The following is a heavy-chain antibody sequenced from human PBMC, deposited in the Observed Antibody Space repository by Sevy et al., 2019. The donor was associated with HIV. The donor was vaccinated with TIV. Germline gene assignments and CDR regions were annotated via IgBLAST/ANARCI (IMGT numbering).Heavy chain of an antibody. CDR1: GFTFSTYW. Sequence: GGSLRLSCAASGFTFSTYWMVWFRQAPGQGLEWVANIKYDGSTKNYADSVKGRFTISRDNAKNSLYLQMNSPRAEDTAVYYCARDWDIRDGGAWYDAFDAWGQGTMVTVSS. CDR3: ARDWDIRDGGAWYDAFDA. CDR2: IKYDGSTK. V-gene: IGHV3-7*01. D-gene: IGHD2-15*01. J-gene: IGHJ3*01.